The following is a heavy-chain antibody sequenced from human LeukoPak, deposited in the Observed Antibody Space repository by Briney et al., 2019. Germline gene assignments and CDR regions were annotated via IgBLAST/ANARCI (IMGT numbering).Heavy chain of an antibody. CDR2: ARDKAHSHTT. D-gene: IGHD1-7*01. J-gene: IGHJ4*02. V-gene: IGHV3-72*01. Sequence: GGSLRLSCAASGFTFSAYNMNWVRQAPGKGLGWVGRARDKAHSHTTAYAASVEGRFTVSRDDSKNSLFLQMNSLRTEDTAVYYCASTSQADSNYVGYWGQGTLVTVSS. CDR3: ASTSQADSNYVGY. CDR1: GFTFSAYN.